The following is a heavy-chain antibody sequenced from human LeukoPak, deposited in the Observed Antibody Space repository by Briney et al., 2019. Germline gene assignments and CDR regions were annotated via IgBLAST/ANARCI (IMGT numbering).Heavy chain of an antibody. Sequence: SETLSLTCTVSGGSITNYYWSWIRQPPGKGLEWIAYISYNGGTYSNPSLKSRVTISIDTSKNQFSLKLSSVTAADTAIFYCARHKHSSGLASLDFWGPGTLVTVSS. CDR3: ARHKHSSGLASLDF. CDR2: ISYNGGT. V-gene: IGHV4-59*08. CDR1: GGSITNYY. D-gene: IGHD5-18*01. J-gene: IGHJ4*02.